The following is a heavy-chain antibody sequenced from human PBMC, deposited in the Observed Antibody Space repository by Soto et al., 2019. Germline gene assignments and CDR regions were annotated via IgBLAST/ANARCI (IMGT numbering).Heavy chain of an antibody. CDR3: VRDTMRASAAASLDY. V-gene: IGHV3-48*03. J-gene: IGHJ4*02. CDR1: GFTFSTYE. Sequence: GSLLLSCSASGFTFSTYEFNWVRQAPGRGLEWISYISVSGNIIKYAESVKGRFTISRDNAENSLHLHMSNLRVDDTALYFCVRDTMRASAAASLDYWGQGTQVTVSS. CDR2: ISVSGNII. D-gene: IGHD6-13*01.